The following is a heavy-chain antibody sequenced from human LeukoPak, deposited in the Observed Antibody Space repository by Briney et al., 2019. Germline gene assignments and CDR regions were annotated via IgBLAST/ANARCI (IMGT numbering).Heavy chain of an antibody. CDR1: GFTFDDYA. Sequence: GRSLRLSCAASGFTFDDYAMHWVRHAPGKGLEWVSGISWNSGSIGYADSVKGRFTISRDNAKNSLYLQMNSLRAEDTALYHCIPQQLVIDYWGQGTLVTVSS. D-gene: IGHD6-13*01. V-gene: IGHV3-9*01. CDR3: IPQQLVIDY. J-gene: IGHJ4*02. CDR2: ISWNSGSI.